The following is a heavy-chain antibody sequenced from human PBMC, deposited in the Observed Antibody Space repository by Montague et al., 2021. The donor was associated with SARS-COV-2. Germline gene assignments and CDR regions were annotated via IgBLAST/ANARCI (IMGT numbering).Heavy chain of an antibody. Sequence: SETLSLTCTVSGGSISSYYWSWIRQPPGKGLEWIGYIYYSGSTNYNPSLKSRVTISVDTSKNQFSLKLSSVTAADTAVYYCARLAVGYCTNGVCYTAFDYWGQGTLVTASS. CDR3: ARLAVGYCTNGVCYTAFDY. CDR2: IYYSGST. D-gene: IGHD2-8*01. J-gene: IGHJ4*02. CDR1: GGSISSYY. V-gene: IGHV4-59*08.